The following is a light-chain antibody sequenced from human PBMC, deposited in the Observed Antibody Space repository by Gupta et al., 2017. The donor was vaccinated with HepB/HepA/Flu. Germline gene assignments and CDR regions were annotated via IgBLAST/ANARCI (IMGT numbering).Light chain of an antibody. Sequence: EIVMTQSPATLSVSPGERATLSCRASQSVSSNLAWYQQKPGQAPRLLIYGASTRATGIPARFSGSGSGTEFTLTISSLQSEDFAVYYCQQYEDCLCSFGQGTKMEIK. CDR2: GAS. J-gene: IGKJ2*04. CDR3: QQYEDCLCS. V-gene: IGKV3-15*01. CDR1: QSVSSN.